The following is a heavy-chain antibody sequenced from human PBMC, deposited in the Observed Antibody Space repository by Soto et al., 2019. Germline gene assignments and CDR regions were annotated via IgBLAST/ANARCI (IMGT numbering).Heavy chain of an antibody. V-gene: IGHV3-30-3*01. D-gene: IGHD3-10*01. CDR1: GFTFSSYA. Sequence: ESGGGVVQPGRSLRLSCAASGFTFSSYAMHWVRQAPGKGLEWVAVISYDGSNKYYADSVKGRFTISRGNSKNTLYLQMNSLRAEDTAVYYCARDFTNYGSGRYNWFDPWGQGTLVTVSS. CDR2: ISYDGSNK. J-gene: IGHJ5*02. CDR3: ARDFTNYGSGRYNWFDP.